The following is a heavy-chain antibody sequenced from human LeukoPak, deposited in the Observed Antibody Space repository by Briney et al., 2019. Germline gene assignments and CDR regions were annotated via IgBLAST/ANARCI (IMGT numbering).Heavy chain of an antibody. D-gene: IGHD3-10*01. CDR2: ISAYNGNT. Sequence: GASVKVSCKASGYTFTSYGISWVRQAPGQGLEWMGWISAYNGNTNYSQKFQGRVTMTRDTSISTAYMELSRLRSDDTAVYYCAREIIDYGSGSYYKGCNYWGQGTLVTVSS. CDR3: AREIIDYGSGSYYKGCNY. CDR1: GYTFTSYG. J-gene: IGHJ4*02. V-gene: IGHV1-18*01.